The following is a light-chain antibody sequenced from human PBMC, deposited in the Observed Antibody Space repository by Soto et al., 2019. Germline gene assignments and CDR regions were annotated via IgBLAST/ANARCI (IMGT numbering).Light chain of an antibody. V-gene: IGLV2-14*01. Sequence: QSALTQPASVSGSPGQSITISCTGTSSDVGGYNYVSWYQQHPGKAPKLMIYKVSNRPSGVSNRFSGSKSGNTASLTISGRQAEDEADYYCSSYTSSSTLVFGTGTKLTVL. CDR2: KVS. CDR3: SSYTSSSTLV. CDR1: SSDVGGYNY. J-gene: IGLJ1*01.